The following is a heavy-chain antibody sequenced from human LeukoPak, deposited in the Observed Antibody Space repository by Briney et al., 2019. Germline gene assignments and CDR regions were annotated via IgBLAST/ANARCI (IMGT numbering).Heavy chain of an antibody. V-gene: IGHV4-59*12. CDR2: IYYSGST. CDR3: ARDRIPRYCSGGSCYPPNWFDP. Sequence: SETLSLTCTVSGGSISSYYWSWIRQPPGKGLEWIGYIYYSGSTYYNPSLKSRVTISVDTSKNQFSLKLSSVTAADTAVYYCARDRIPRYCSGGSCYPPNWFDPWGQGTLVTVSS. D-gene: IGHD2-15*01. J-gene: IGHJ5*02. CDR1: GGSISSYY.